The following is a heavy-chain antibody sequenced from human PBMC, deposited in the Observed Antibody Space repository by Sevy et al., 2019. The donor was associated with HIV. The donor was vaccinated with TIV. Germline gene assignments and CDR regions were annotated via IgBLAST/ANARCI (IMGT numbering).Heavy chain of an antibody. CDR3: TTDPYYSGSGLQPYFDY. D-gene: IGHD3-10*01. Sequence: GGSLRLSCAASGFTFSNAWMNWVRQAPGKGLEWVGRIKSKNDGGTTDHAAPVKGRFTISRDDSKNMLYLQMNSLKAEDTAVYYCTTDPYYSGSGLQPYFDYWGRGTLVTVSS. CDR1: GFTFSNAW. V-gene: IGHV3-15*07. CDR2: IKSKNDGGTT. J-gene: IGHJ4*02.